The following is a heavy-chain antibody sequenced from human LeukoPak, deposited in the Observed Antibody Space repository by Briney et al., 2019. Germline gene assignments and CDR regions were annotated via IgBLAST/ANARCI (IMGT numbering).Heavy chain of an antibody. J-gene: IGHJ4*02. CDR3: ARVWSDTYYYGSGSLLGEDYFGY. D-gene: IGHD3-10*01. Sequence: SETLSLTCTVSGGSISSSSYYWGWIRQPPGKGLEWIGSIYYSGSTYYNPSLKSRVTISVDTSKNQFSLKLSSVTAADTAVYYCARVWSDTYYYGSGSLLGEDYFGYWGQGTLVTVSS. CDR2: IYYSGST. CDR1: GGSISSSSYY. V-gene: IGHV4-39*01.